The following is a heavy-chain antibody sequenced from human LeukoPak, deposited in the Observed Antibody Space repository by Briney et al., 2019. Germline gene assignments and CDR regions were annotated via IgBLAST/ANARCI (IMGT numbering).Heavy chain of an antibody. V-gene: IGHV3-15*01. CDR2: IKSKTDGGTT. CDR1: GFTFSNAW. CDR3: TTGPFDYYGSASYLANGMDV. Sequence: GGSLRLSCAASGFTFSNAWMSWVRQAPGKGLEWVGRIKSKTDGGTTDYTAPVKGRFTISRDDSKNTLYLQMNSQKTEDTAVYYCTTGPFDYYGSASYLANGMDVWGQGTTVTVSS. J-gene: IGHJ6*02. D-gene: IGHD3-10*01.